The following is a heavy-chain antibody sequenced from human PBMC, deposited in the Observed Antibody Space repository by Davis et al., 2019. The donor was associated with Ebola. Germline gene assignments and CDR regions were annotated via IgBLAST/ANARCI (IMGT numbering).Heavy chain of an antibody. CDR1: GGSISSYY. J-gene: IGHJ6*03. D-gene: IGHD1-1*01. CDR2: IYTSGST. CDR3: ARGTSSHYYYYYYMDV. Sequence: PSETLSLTCTVSGGSISSYYWSWIRQPAGKGLEWIGRIYTSGSTNYNPSLKSRVTMSVDTSKNQFSLKLSSVTAADTAVYYCARGTSSHYYYYYYMDVWGKGTTVTVSS. V-gene: IGHV4-4*07.